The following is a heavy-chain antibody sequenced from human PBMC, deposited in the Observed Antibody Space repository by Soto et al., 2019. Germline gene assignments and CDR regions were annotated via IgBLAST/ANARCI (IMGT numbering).Heavy chain of an antibody. CDR1: GGSFSTYY. J-gene: IGHJ4*02. CDR3: KRGGDAYKNGH. CDR2: IHYSGST. D-gene: IGHD2-21*01. Sequence: SETLSLTCTVSGGSFSTYYWSWIRQPPGKGLEWIGFIHYSGSTNYNPSLKSRVTMSVDTSKNQFSLKLTSVNAADTAVYYCKRGGDAYKNGHWGQGTLVTVSS. V-gene: IGHV4-59*01.